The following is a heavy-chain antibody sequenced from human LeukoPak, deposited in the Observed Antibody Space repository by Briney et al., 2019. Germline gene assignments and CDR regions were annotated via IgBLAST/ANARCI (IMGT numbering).Heavy chain of an antibody. J-gene: IGHJ4*02. D-gene: IGHD6-6*01. CDR3: AKDSIAARRVDY. CDR2: IRYDGSNK. Sequence: AGGSLRLSCAASGFTFSSYGMHWVRQAPGKGREWVAFIRYDGSNKYYADSVKGRFTISRDNSKNTLYLQMNSLRAEDTAVYYCAKDSIAARRVDYWGQGTLVTVSS. V-gene: IGHV3-30*02. CDR1: GFTFSSYG.